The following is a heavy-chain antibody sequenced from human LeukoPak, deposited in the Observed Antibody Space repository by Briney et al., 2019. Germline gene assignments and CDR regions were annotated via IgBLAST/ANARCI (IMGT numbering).Heavy chain of an antibody. V-gene: IGHV3-30-3*01. J-gene: IGHJ3*02. CDR3: ARAPGIAAAGGAFDI. CDR1: GFTFSSYA. Sequence: PGGSLRLSCAASGFTFSSYAMHWVRQAPGKGLEWVAVISYDGSNKYYADSVKGRFTISRDNSKYTLYLQMNSLRAEDTAVYYCARAPGIAAAGGAFDIWGQGTMVTVSS. CDR2: ISYDGSNK. D-gene: IGHD6-13*01.